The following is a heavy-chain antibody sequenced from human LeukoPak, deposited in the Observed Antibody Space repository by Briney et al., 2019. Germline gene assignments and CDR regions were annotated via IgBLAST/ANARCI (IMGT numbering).Heavy chain of an antibody. CDR3: ARGTGTRVAPYYFDH. J-gene: IGHJ4*02. CDR1: GFTFSSSA. CDR2: ISYDGTNK. D-gene: IGHD1-1*01. V-gene: IGHV3-30-3*01. Sequence: PGGSLRLSCAASGFTFSSSAMSWVRQAPGKGLEWVAVISYDGTNKYYADSVKGQFTISRDNSKNTLYLQMNSLRTEDTAMYYCARGTGTRVAPYYFDHWGQGTLVTVSS.